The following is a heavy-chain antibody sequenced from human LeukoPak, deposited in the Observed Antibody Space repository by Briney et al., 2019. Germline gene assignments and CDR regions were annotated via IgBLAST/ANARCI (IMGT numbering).Heavy chain of an antibody. CDR3: AKDAEDVVVVAATLPTPFDY. CDR1: GFTFSSYG. CDR2: IRYDGSNK. D-gene: IGHD2-15*01. J-gene: IGHJ4*02. Sequence: GGSLRLSCAASGFTFSSYGMHWVRQAPGKGLEWVAFIRYDGSNKYYADSVKGRFTISRDNSKNTLYLQMNSLRAEDTAVYYCAKDAEDVVVVAATLPTPFDYWGQGTLVTVSS. V-gene: IGHV3-30*02.